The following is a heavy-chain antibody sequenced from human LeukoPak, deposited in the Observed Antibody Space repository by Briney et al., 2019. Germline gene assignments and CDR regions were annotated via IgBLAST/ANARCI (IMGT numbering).Heavy chain of an antibody. CDR1: GFTFSSYS. CDR2: ISSSSSTI. D-gene: IGHD2-8*01. Sequence: QPGGSLRLSCAASGFTFSSYSMNLVRQAPGKGLEWVSYISSSSSTIYYADSVKGRFTISRDNAKNSLYLQMNSLRAEDTAVYYCARDMVLMVYANDAFDIWGQGTMVTVSS. J-gene: IGHJ3*02. V-gene: IGHV3-48*01. CDR3: ARDMVLMVYANDAFDI.